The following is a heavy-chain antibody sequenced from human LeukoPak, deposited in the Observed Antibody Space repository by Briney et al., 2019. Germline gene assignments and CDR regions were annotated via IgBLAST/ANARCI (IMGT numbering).Heavy chain of an antibody. J-gene: IGHJ4*02. D-gene: IGHD2-15*01. CDR3: AGDRRGFCSTGSCYSPDYFDY. CDR2: ISSTITTV. CDR1: GFTFNTYE. V-gene: IGHV3-48*03. Sequence: GGSLRLSCAAYGFTFNTYEMAWVRQAPGKGLEWVSYISSTITTVYYADSVQGRFTISRDNAKNSVYLQMNSLRVEDTAVYYCAGDRRGFCSTGSCYSPDYFDYWGRGTLVTVSS.